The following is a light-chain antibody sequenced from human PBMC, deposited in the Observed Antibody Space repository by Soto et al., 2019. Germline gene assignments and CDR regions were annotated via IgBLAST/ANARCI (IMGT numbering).Light chain of an antibody. CDR2: AAS. J-gene: IGKJ4*01. CDR1: QGISSF. V-gene: IGKV1-9*01. CDR3: QQPNSYPLT. Sequence: IQLTQSPSSLSASVGDRVTITCRASQGISSFLAWFQQKPGKAPKLLIYAASTLQSGVPSRFSGSGSGTDFTPPLSRLQPEDFATYYCQQPNSYPLTFGGGTKVEIK.